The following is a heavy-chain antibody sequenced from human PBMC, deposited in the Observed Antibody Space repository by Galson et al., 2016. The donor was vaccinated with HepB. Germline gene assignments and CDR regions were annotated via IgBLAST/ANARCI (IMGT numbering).Heavy chain of an antibody. CDR1: GFTFSSYG. CDR2: ISYGGSYK. D-gene: IGHD6-19*01. Sequence: SLRLSCAASGFTFSSYGMHWVRQAPGKGLEWVAVISYGGSYKYYADSVKGRFIVSRDNSENTQYLQMNSLRADDTALYFCSREGYSSGHCGAFDIWGRGTVVAVSS. CDR3: SREGYSSGHCGAFDI. V-gene: IGHV3-30*03. J-gene: IGHJ3*02.